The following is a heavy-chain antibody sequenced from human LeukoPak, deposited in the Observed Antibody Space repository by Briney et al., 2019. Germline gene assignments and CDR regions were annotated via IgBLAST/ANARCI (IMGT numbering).Heavy chain of an antibody. CDR3: AREPYSSGWFP. J-gene: IGHJ5*02. CDR1: GYTFTSYG. Sequence: GASVKVSCKASGYTFTSYGISWVRQAPGQGLEWMGWVNPNSGGTKYAQKFQGRVTMTRDTSISTAYMELSRLRSDDTAVYYCAREPYSSGWFPWGQGTLVTVSS. V-gene: IGHV1-2*02. D-gene: IGHD6-19*01. CDR2: VNPNSGGT.